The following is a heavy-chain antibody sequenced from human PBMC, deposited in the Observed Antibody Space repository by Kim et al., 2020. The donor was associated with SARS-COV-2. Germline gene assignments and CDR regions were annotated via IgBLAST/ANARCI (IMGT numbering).Heavy chain of an antibody. D-gene: IGHD6-19*01. CDR2: IWYDGSNK. Sequence: GGSLRLSCAASGFTFSSYGMHWVRQAPGKGLEWVAVIWYDGSNKYYADSVKGRFTISRDNSKNTLYLQMNSLRAEDTAVYYCARDSAVAGIYYYYGMDVWGQGTTVTVSS. J-gene: IGHJ6*02. CDR3: ARDSAVAGIYYYYGMDV. V-gene: IGHV3-33*01. CDR1: GFTFSSYG.